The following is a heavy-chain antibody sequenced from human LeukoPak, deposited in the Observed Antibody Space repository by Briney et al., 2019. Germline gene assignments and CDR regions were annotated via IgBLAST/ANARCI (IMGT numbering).Heavy chain of an antibody. CDR2: INHSVST. V-gene: IGHV4-34*01. Sequence: SSETLSLTCAVHGGSFSGYSWSWIRQPPGKGPEWIGEINHSVSTNYNPSLKSRVTISVDTSKNQFSLKLTSVTAADTAVYYCARVARWIYSNYGVWFDPWGQGTLVTVSS. CDR1: GGSFSGYS. CDR3: ARVARWIYSNYGVWFDP. J-gene: IGHJ5*02. D-gene: IGHD4-11*01.